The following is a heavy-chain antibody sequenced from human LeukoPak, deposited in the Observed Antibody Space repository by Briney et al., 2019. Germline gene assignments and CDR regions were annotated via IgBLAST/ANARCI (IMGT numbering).Heavy chain of an antibody. CDR2: VSPFNGNT. CDR1: GYTFSSYG. D-gene: IGHD1-26*01. CDR3: ARRGGSYSHSDF. J-gene: IGHJ4*02. V-gene: IGHV1-18*01. Sequence: ASVKVSCKASGYTFSSYGIIWVRQAPGQGLQWMGWVSPFNGNTDYAPKLQGRVTMTTDTSATTAYMELRSLTSDDTAVYYCARRGGSYSHSDFWGQGTLVTVSS.